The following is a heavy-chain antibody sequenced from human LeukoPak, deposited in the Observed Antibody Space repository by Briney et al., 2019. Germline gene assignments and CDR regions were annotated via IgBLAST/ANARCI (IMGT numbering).Heavy chain of an antibody. CDR1: GFTFDDYA. Sequence: GRSLRLSCAASGFTFDDYAMHWVRRAPGKGLEWVSGISWNSGSIGYADSVKGRFTISRDNAKNSLYLQMNSLRAEDTALYYCAKDIGYYYDSSGYPGPFDYWGQGTLVTVSS. CDR2: ISWNSGSI. D-gene: IGHD3-22*01. V-gene: IGHV3-9*01. J-gene: IGHJ4*02. CDR3: AKDIGYYYDSSGYPGPFDY.